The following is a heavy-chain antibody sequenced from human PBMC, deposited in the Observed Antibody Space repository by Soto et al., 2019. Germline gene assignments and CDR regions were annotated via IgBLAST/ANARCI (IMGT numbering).Heavy chain of an antibody. Sequence: GASVKVSCKASGYTFTSYGISWVRQAPGQGLEWMGWISAYNGNTNYAQKLQGRVTMTTDTSTSTAYMELRSLRSDDTAVYYCARDYSLPTSREGFDPWGQGTLVTVSS. CDR2: ISAYNGNT. CDR1: GYTFTSYG. V-gene: IGHV1-18*01. D-gene: IGHD2-15*01. CDR3: ARDYSLPTSREGFDP. J-gene: IGHJ5*02.